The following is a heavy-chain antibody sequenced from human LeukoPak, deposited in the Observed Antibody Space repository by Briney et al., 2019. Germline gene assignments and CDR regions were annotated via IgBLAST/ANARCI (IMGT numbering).Heavy chain of an antibody. J-gene: IGHJ3*02. V-gene: IGHV1-69*13. CDR2: IIPIFGTA. Sequence: GASVKVSCKASGGTFSSYAISWVRQAPGQGLEWMGGIIPIFGTANYAQKFQGRVTITADESTSTAYMELSSLRSEDTAVYYCARERFTIFGVALVDAFDIWGQGTMVTVSS. D-gene: IGHD3-3*01. CDR1: GGTFSSYA. CDR3: ARERFTIFGVALVDAFDI.